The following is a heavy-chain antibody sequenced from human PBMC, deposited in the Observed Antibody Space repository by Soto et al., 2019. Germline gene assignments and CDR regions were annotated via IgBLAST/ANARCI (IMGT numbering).Heavy chain of an antibody. CDR1: GYSFTSHY. J-gene: IGHJ5*02. CDR2: INPSGGST. V-gene: IGHV1-46*01. D-gene: IGHD3-22*01. CDR3: ARGLYYYDSSGYSNWFDP. Sequence: ASVKVSCKAIGYSFTSHYMHWVRQAPGQRLEWMGTINPSGGSTSYAQKFQGRVTMTRDTSTSTVYMELSSLRSEDTAVYFCARGLYYYDSSGYSNWFDPWGQGTLVTVSS.